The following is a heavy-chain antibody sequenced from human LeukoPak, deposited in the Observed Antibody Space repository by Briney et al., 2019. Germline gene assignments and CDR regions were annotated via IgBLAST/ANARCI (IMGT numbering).Heavy chain of an antibody. CDR2: IGTTDDT. J-gene: IGHJ4*02. D-gene: IGHD2-21*01. Sequence: PGGSLRLSCAASGFTFNNYDMHWVSQPRGKGLEWVSAIGTTDDTYYVDSVKGRFTISREDAENSLYLQMNSLRVGDTAVYYCARTRAYCSGDKCLIDYWGQGTLVTVSS. V-gene: IGHV3-13*01. CDR3: ARTRAYCSGDKCLIDY. CDR1: GFTFNNYD.